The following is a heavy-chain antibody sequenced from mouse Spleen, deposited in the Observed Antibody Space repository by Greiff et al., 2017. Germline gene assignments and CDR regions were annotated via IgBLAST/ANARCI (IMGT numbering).Heavy chain of an antibody. CDR2: INPSTGYT. D-gene: IGHD1-1*01. J-gene: IGHJ1*01. Sequence: QVQLQQSGAELAKPGASVKMSCKASGYTFTSYWMHWVKQRPGQGLEWIGYINPSTGYTEYNQKFKDKATLTADKSSSTAYMQLSSLASEDSAVYYCARPYYGSSYEYFDVWGAGTTVTVSS. V-gene: IGHV1-7*01. CDR1: GYTFTSYW. CDR3: ARPYYGSSYEYFDV.